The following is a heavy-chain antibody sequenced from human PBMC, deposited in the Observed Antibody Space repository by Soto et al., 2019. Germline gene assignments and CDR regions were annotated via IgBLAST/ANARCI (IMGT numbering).Heavy chain of an antibody. CDR2: VSYDGSKQ. Sequence: QVQLVESGGGVVQPGRSLRVSCAASGFTFSNYAMHWVRQAPGKGLEWVAVVSYDGSKQFYADSVEGRFTISRDSSKSTLYLQMATLRDEDTAVYYCARDRVYYYDNSGYYNFDYWGQGTLVTVSS. CDR1: GFTFSNYA. J-gene: IGHJ4*02. CDR3: ARDRVYYYDNSGYYNFDY. V-gene: IGHV3-30-3*01. D-gene: IGHD3-22*01.